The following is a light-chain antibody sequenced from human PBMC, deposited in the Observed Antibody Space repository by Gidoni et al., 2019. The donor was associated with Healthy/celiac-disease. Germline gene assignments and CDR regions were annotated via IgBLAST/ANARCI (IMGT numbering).Light chain of an antibody. J-gene: IGLJ2*01. Sequence: QSALTQPRSVSGSPGQSVTISCTGTSSDVGGYNYVSWDQQHPGKAPKLMIYDVSKRPSGVPDRFSGSKSGNTASLTISGLQAEDEADYYCCSYAGSLVVFGGGTKLTVL. CDR3: CSYAGSLVV. V-gene: IGLV2-11*01. CDR2: DVS. CDR1: SSDVGGYNY.